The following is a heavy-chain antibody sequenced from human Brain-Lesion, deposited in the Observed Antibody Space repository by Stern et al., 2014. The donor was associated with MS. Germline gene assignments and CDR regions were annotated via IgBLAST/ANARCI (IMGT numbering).Heavy chain of an antibody. CDR3: AKWPHHIAVAGTRYFQH. Sequence: VQLVESGGGLVQPGGSRRLSCAASGFSFSTYAMSWVRQTPGKGLQWVSVISGRGGTTYYADSVKGRFTISRDNSKNTLYLQMDSLRADDTAVYYCAKWPHHIAVAGTRYFQHWGQGTLVTVSS. V-gene: IGHV3-23*04. J-gene: IGHJ1*01. D-gene: IGHD6-19*01. CDR2: ISGRGGTT. CDR1: GFSFSTYA.